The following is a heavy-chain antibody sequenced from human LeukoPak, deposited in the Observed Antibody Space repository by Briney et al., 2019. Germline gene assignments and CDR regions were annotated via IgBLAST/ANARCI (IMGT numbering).Heavy chain of an antibody. CDR2: VKPNDGGT. Sequence: VASVKVSCKASGYIFTDFFLHWVRQAPGQGLGWMGLVKPNDGGTIYAQNFQGRVTLTRDTSISPAYMELSRLRSDDTAVYYCARDDYGDLQYFEDWGQGTLVTVSS. V-gene: IGHV1-2*02. D-gene: IGHD4-17*01. J-gene: IGHJ4*02. CDR3: ARDDYGDLQYFED. CDR1: GYIFTDFF.